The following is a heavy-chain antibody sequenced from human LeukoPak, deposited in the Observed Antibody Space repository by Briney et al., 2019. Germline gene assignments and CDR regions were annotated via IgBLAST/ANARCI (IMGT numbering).Heavy chain of an antibody. CDR1: GYSFTSDW. J-gene: IGHJ4*02. Sequence: GESLKISCKGSGYSFTSDWIGWVRPMPGKGVELRGIIYPGDSDTRDSTLFQGQVTISADKSISTAYLQWSRLKAADTAFYYCARLQGGSLSSIDYWGQGTVVTVSS. CDR3: ARLQGGSLSSIDY. V-gene: IGHV5-51*01. D-gene: IGHD2-15*01. CDR2: IYPGDSDT.